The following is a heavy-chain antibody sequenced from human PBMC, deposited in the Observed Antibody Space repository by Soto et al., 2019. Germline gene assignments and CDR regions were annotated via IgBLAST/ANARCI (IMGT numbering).Heavy chain of an antibody. CDR1: GGTFSSYT. Sequence: QVQLVQSGAEVKKPGSSVKVSCKASGGTFSSYTISWVRQAPGQGLEWMGRIIPILGIANYAQKFQGRVTITADKSTSTGYMELSSLRSEDTAVYYCARGGGEDTFDYWGQGTLVTVSS. V-gene: IGHV1-69*02. J-gene: IGHJ4*02. CDR3: ARGGGEDTFDY. D-gene: IGHD3-16*01. CDR2: IIPILGIA.